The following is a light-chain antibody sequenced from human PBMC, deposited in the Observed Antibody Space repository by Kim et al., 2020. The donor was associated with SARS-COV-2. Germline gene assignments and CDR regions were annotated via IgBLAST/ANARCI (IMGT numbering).Light chain of an antibody. CDR1: SSNIGNNA. CDR3: AAWDDSLNGPV. Sequence: RQRVTISCSGISSNIGNNAVNWYQQFPGKAPKLLIYYDDLLPSGVSDRFSGSKSGTSAFLAISGLHSEDEADYYCAAWDDSLNGPVFGGGTQLTVL. J-gene: IGLJ2*01. V-gene: IGLV1-36*01. CDR2: YDD.